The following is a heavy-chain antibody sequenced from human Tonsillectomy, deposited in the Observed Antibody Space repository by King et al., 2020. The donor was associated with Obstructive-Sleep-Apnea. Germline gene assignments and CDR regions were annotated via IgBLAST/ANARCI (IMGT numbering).Heavy chain of an antibody. CDR1: GFTVSRYW. CDR2: IKSDGSST. J-gene: IGHJ4*02. Sequence: VQLVESGGGLVQPGGSLRLSCAASGFTVSRYWMHWVRQAPGKGLVWVSGIKSDGSSTSYADCVKGRFTISRDNAKNTLYLRMNSLRAEDTAVYYCARELYGDYGVDYWGQGTLVTVSS. V-gene: IGHV3-74*01. CDR3: ARELYGDYGVDY. D-gene: IGHD4-17*01.